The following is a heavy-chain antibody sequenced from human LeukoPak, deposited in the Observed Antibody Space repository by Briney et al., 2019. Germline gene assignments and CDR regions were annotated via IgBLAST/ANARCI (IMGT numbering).Heavy chain of an antibody. J-gene: IGHJ6*02. CDR2: IHYTGST. CDR3: ARTGGDCSSGLCYYAMDV. CDR1: GGSISGSH. D-gene: IGHD2-21*02. V-gene: IGHV4-59*01. Sequence: SETLSLTCLVSGGSISGSHWSWIRQPPGKGLEWIGYIHYTGSTDYNPSLRSRVTLSIDMSKDQFSLRLSSVTAADTAVYYCARTGGDCSSGLCYYAMDVWGQGTTVTVS.